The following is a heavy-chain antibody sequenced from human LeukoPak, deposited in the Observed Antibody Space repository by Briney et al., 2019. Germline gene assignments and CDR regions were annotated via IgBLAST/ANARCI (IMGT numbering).Heavy chain of an antibody. CDR1: GGTFSSYA. CDR2: IIPIFGTA. Sequence: ASVKVSCKASGGTFSSYAISWVRQAPGQGLEWMGWIIPIFGTANYAQKFQGRVTITTDESTSTAYMELSSLRSEDTAVYYCARDLRGYYGSGSYFKFDYWGQGTLVTVSS. D-gene: IGHD3-10*01. CDR3: ARDLRGYYGSGSYFKFDY. J-gene: IGHJ4*02. V-gene: IGHV1-69*05.